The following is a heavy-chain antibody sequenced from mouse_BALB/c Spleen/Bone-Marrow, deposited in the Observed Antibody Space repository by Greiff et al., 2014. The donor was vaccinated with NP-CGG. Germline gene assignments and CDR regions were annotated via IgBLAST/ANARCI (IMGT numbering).Heavy chain of an antibody. Sequence: VQLQQSGAELVKPGASVKLSCTASGFNIKDTYMHWVKQRPEKGLEWIGRIDPANGNTKYDPNFQGKATITADTSSNTVYLQLSSLTSNDTAVYYCAIYYYGSSGFAYWGQGTLVTVSA. CDR3: AIYYYGSSGFAY. D-gene: IGHD1-1*01. V-gene: IGHV14-3*02. CDR1: GFNIKDTY. J-gene: IGHJ3*01. CDR2: IDPANGNT.